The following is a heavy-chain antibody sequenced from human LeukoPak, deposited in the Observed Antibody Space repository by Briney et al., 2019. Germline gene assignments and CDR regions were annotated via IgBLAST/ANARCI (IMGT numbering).Heavy chain of an antibody. CDR3: ARDYDGRGYSPYFDY. V-gene: IGHV3-33*01. Sequence: GGSLRLSCAASGFTFSTYGMHWVRQAPGKGLEWVAVVWYDGINKYYADSVKGRFTISRDNSKNTLYLQMDNLRAEDTAVYYCARDYDGRGYSPYFDYWGQGALVTVSS. CDR1: GFTFSTYG. D-gene: IGHD3-22*01. J-gene: IGHJ4*02. CDR2: VWYDGINK.